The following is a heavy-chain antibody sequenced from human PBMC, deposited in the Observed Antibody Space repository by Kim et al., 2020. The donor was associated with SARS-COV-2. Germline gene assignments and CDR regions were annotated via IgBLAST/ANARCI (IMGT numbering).Heavy chain of an antibody. CDR3: AKSEVAYCGGDFHYY. D-gene: IGHD2-21*01. J-gene: IGHJ4*02. Sequence: DSVKGRFTSSRDNPKNALYLRINSLRAEDTAVYYCAKSEVAYCGGDFHYYWGQGTLVTVSS. V-gene: IGHV3-23*01.